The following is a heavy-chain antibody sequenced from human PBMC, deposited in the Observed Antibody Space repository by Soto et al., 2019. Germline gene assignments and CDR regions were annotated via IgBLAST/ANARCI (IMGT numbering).Heavy chain of an antibody. CDR2: IMPIFRTP. CDR3: ARDKDRQHLGGNYYYILDV. J-gene: IGHJ6*04. V-gene: IGHV1-69*13. Sequence: SVKVSCKASGGIFSNSAISWVRQAPGKGLEWMGGIMPIFRTPDYAQRFQGRVTITADESTSTAYMELSGLRPDDTAVYYCARDKDRQHLGGNYYYILDVWGEGTTVTVSS. CDR1: GGIFSNSA.